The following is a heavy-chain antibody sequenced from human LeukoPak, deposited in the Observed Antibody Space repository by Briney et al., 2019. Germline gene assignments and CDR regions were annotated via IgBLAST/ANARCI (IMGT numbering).Heavy chain of an antibody. D-gene: IGHD3-10*01. CDR1: GYSFTGYY. Sequence: GASVKVSCKASGYSFTGYYMHWVRQAPGQGLEWMGWINPNSGGTNYAQKFQGRVTMTRDTSISTAYMELSSLRSDDTAVYYCARAVVVARGLMAYFDYWGQGTLVTVSS. CDR3: ARAVVVARGLMAYFDY. CDR2: INPNSGGT. J-gene: IGHJ4*02. V-gene: IGHV1-2*02.